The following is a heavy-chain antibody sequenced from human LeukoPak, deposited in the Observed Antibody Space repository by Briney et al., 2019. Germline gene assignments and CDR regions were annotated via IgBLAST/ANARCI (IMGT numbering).Heavy chain of an antibody. D-gene: IGHD2-8*01. J-gene: IGHJ4*02. V-gene: IGHV1-46*01. Sequence: ASVKVSCKASGYTFTSYYVHWVRQAPGQGLEWMGLINPSGGSTSYAQKFQGRVTMTRDTSTSTVYMELSSLRSEDTAVYYCAREGCTNGVCYTHQYYFDYWGQGTLVTVSS. CDR3: AREGCTNGVCYTHQYYFDY. CDR1: GYTFTSYY. CDR2: INPSGGST.